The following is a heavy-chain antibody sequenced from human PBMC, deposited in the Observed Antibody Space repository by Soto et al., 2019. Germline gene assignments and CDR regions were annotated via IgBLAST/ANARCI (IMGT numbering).Heavy chain of an antibody. CDR1: GYTLTELS. CDR3: ATDSGYRYGYAY. CDR2: FDPEDGET. V-gene: IGHV1-24*01. Sequence: GASVKVSCKVSGYTLTELSMHWVRQAPGKGLEWMGGFDPEDGETIYAQKFQGRVTMTEDTSTDTAYMELSSLRSEDTAVYYCATDSGYRYGYAYWGQGTLVTVYS. D-gene: IGHD5-18*01. J-gene: IGHJ1*01.